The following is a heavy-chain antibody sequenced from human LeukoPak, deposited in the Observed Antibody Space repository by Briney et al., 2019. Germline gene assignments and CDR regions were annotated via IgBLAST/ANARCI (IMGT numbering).Heavy chain of an antibody. CDR3: ARGSGKYSSSSFDY. CDR1: GFTFSDYA. V-gene: IGHV3-30*01. D-gene: IGHD6-6*01. J-gene: IGHJ4*02. CDR2: ISYDGSNR. Sequence: GRSLRLSCAASGFTFSDYAIYWVRQAPGKGLEWVAAISYDGSNRYYADSVKGRFTISRDNSKNTLYLQMNSLRAEDTAVYYCARGSGKYSSSSFDYWDQGTLVTVSS.